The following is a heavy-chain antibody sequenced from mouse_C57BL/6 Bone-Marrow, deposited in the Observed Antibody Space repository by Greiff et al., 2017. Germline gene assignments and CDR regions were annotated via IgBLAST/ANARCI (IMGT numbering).Heavy chain of an antibody. CDR1: GFTFSSYG. D-gene: IGHD1-1*01. CDR3: ARHGCYYVYYFDY. Sequence: EVKLMESGGDLVKPGGSLKLSCAASGFTFSSYGMSWVRQTPDKRLEWVATISSGGSYTDYPDSVKGRFTISRDNAKNTLYLQMSRLKSEDTAMDYWARHGCYYVYYFDYWGQGTTLTGSS. V-gene: IGHV5-6*01. CDR2: ISSGGSYT. J-gene: IGHJ2*01.